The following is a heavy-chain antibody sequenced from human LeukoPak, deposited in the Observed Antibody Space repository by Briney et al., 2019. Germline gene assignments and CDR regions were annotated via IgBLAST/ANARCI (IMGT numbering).Heavy chain of an antibody. CDR1: GFTFSSYS. CDR2: ISSSSSYI. V-gene: IGHV3-21*01. Sequence: NPGRTLRLSCAASGFTFSSYSMNWVRQAPAKGLEWVSSISSSSSYIYYADSVKGRFTISRDNAKNSLYLQMDSLRAEDTAVYYCARGDYYDSSGYYNYWGQGTLVTVSS. CDR3: ARGDYYDSSGYYNY. J-gene: IGHJ4*02. D-gene: IGHD3-22*01.